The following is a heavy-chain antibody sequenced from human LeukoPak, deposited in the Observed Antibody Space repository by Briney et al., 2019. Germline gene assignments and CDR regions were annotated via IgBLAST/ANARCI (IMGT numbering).Heavy chain of an antibody. Sequence: GGSLRLSCAASGFTFSSYAMSWVRQAPEKGLEWVATIKPDGSETYSVDSVKGRFTISRDNAKNSLYLQMNSLRAEDTAVYYCARTLRFFRFLDVWGQGTTVTVSS. CDR1: GFTFSSYA. D-gene: IGHD3-3*01. CDR3: ARTLRFFRFLDV. CDR2: IKPDGSET. J-gene: IGHJ6*02. V-gene: IGHV3-7*03.